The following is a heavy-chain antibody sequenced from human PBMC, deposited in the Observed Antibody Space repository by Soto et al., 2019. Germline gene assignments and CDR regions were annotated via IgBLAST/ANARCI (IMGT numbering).Heavy chain of an antibody. CDR2: IYYSGST. J-gene: IGHJ4*02. CDR1: GGSISSYD. D-gene: IGHD6-13*01. CDR3: ARVVGRIAAAGTLDY. V-gene: IGHV4-59*01. Sequence: PSETLSLTCTVSGGSISSYDWSWIRQPPGKGLEWIGYIYYSGSTNYNPSLKSRVTISVDTSKNQFSLKLSSVTAADTAVYYCARVVGRIAAAGTLDYWGQGTLVTVSS.